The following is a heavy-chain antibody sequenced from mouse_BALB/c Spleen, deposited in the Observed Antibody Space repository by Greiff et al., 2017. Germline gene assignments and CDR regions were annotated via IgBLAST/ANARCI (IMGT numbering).Heavy chain of an antibody. CDR2: ISSGGGST. J-gene: IGHJ4*01. V-gene: IGHV5-12-1*01. CDR3: ARQIYYGNYVLYAMDY. Sequence: EVMLVESGGGLVQPGGSRKLSCAASGFAFSSYDMSWVRQTPEKRLEWVAYISSGGGSTYYPDTVKGRFTISRDNAKNTLYLQMSSLKSEDTAMYYCARQIYYGNYVLYAMDYWGQGTSVTVSS. CDR1: GFAFSSYD. D-gene: IGHD2-1*01.